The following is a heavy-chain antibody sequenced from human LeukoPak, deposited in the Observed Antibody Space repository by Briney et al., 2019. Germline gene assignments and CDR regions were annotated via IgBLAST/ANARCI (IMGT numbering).Heavy chain of an antibody. J-gene: IGHJ4*02. V-gene: IGHV3-7*01. D-gene: IGHD6-13*01. Sequence: GGSLRLSCATSGFTFSSIRMMWVRHVPGRGLDWEDKIKPDGRAQSYTASVKDPFTISRDNAKHSVYLQMNSLRVEHTAVYYCARANKSSWHNWGQGTLVTVSA. CDR3: ARANKSSWHN. CDR1: GFTFSSIR. CDR2: IKPDGRAQ.